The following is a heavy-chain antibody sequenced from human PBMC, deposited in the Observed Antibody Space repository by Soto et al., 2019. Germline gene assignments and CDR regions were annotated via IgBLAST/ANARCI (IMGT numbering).Heavy chain of an antibody. J-gene: IGHJ5*02. CDR1: GYTFTGYY. Sequence: QVQLVQSGAEVKKPGASVKVSCKASGYTFTGYYMHWVRQAPGQGLEWMGWINPNSGGTNYAQKFQGRVTMTRDTSIRTAYMELSGLRSDDTAVYYCASLRYYDSSGYYDWFDPWGQGTLVTVSS. CDR3: ASLRYYDSSGYYDWFDP. V-gene: IGHV1-2*02. CDR2: INPNSGGT. D-gene: IGHD3-22*01.